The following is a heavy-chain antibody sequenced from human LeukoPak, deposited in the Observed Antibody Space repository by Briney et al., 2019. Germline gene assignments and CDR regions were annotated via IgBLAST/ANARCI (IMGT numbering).Heavy chain of an antibody. J-gene: IGHJ4*02. V-gene: IGHV3-23*01. CDR1: GFTFSSYA. D-gene: IGHD3-22*01. Sequence: SGGSLRLSCAASGFTFSSYAMSWVRQAPGKGLEWVSAISGSGGSTYYADSVKGRFTISRDNSKNMLYLQMNSLRAEDTAVYYCAKDLNSSGYYPYWGQGTLVTVSS. CDR3: AKDLNSSGYYPY. CDR2: ISGSGGST.